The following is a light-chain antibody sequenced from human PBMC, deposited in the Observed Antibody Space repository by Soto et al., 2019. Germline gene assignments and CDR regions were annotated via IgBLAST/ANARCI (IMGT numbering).Light chain of an antibody. CDR3: QLYGISPH. CDR1: QSRGSNF. V-gene: IGKV3-20*01. J-gene: IGKJ5*01. CDR2: ASS. Sequence: EIVLTQSPGTLSLSPGERATLSFKTSQSRGSNFLAWYQHKPGQAPSLLIYASSNRATGIPDRFSGSASGTDFTLTINRLEAEDFAVYYCQLYGISPHFGQGTRLEIK.